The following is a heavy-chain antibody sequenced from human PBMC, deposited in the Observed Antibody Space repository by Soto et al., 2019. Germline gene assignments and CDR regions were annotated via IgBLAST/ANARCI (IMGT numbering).Heavy chain of an antibody. CDR2: IWYDGSNK. D-gene: IGHD3-9*01. CDR3: ARGSVGSDYDILTGYYEQFDY. Sequence: LRLSCAASGFTFSSYGMHWVRQAPGKGLEWVAVIWYDGSNKYYADSVKGRFTISRDNSKNTLYLQMNSLRAEDTAVYYCARGSVGSDYDILTGYYEQFDYWGQGTLVTVSS. CDR1: GFTFSSYG. J-gene: IGHJ4*02. V-gene: IGHV3-33*01.